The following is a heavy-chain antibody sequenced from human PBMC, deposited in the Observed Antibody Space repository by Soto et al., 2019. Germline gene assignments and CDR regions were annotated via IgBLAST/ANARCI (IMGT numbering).Heavy chain of an antibody. D-gene: IGHD2-21*01. CDR2: INPNSNNT. Sequence: QVQLVQSGAEVKTPGASVKVSCKASGYTFASYDMNWVRQAPGQGLEWMGWINPNSNNTGYAQKFQDTLHLTRDIALSIAHMELSSLRNEDTAVYYCARSDGYHFNWLDSWGQGTLVTVSA. J-gene: IGHJ5*01. CDR3: ARSDGYHFNWLDS. V-gene: IGHV1-8*01. CDR1: GYTFASYD.